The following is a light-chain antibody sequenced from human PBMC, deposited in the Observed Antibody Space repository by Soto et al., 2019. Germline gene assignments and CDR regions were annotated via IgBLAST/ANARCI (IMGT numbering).Light chain of an antibody. J-gene: IGLJ2*01. Sequence: NFMLTQPHSVSESPGKTVTISCTGSSGSIANNYVQWYQQRPGSAPSTVIYGDDQRPSGVPDRFSGSIDSSSNSASLTISGLKTEDEGDYYCQSYDGTDYVVFGGGTKLTVL. CDR2: GDD. V-gene: IGLV6-57*02. CDR1: SGSIANNY. CDR3: QSYDGTDYVV.